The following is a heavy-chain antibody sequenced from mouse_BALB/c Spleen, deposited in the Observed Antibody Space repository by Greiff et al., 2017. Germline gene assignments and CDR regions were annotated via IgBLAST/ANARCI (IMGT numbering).Heavy chain of an antibody. CDR1: GYSFTDYN. Sequence: VQLQQSGPELVKPGASVKVSCKASGYSFTDYNMYWVKQSHGKSLEWIGDIYPGSGSTNYNEKFKSKATLTVDTSSSTAYMQLSSLASEDSALYYCARERDSSGPFAYWGQGTLVTVSA. J-gene: IGHJ3*01. CDR2: IYPGSGST. CDR3: ARERDSSGPFAY. V-gene: IGHV1S135*01. D-gene: IGHD3-2*01.